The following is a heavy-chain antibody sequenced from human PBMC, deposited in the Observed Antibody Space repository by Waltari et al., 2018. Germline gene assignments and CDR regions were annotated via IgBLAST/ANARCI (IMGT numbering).Heavy chain of an antibody. J-gene: IGHJ4*02. V-gene: IGHV3-23*01. D-gene: IGHD5-18*01. CDR1: GFTFSSYA. CDR2: ISGRGGST. CDR3: SKDALRVPLWSGINYLFCF. Sequence: EVQLLESGGGLVQPGGSLRLSCAASGFTFSSYAMSWVRQAPGKGMEWVSAISGRGGSTFYADSGKGRFTIFRDKSKNTLYLEMNSLGAEDTAVYYFSKDALRVPLWSGINYLFCFWGPGTLVTVSS.